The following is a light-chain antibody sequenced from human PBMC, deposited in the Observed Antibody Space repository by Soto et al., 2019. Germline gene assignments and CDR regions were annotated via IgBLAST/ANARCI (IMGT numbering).Light chain of an antibody. CDR3: QLYGSSPYT. V-gene: IGKV3-20*01. CDR2: GAS. Sequence: EIVLTQSPGTLSLSPGERATLSCRASQSVSSSYLAWYQQKPGQAPRLLIYGASSRTTGIPDRFSGSGSGTDFTLTISRLEREDFAVYYCQLYGSSPYTFGQGTKLEIK. CDR1: QSVSSSY. J-gene: IGKJ2*01.